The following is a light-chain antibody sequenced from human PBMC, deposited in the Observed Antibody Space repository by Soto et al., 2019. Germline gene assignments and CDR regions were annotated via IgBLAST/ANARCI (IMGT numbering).Light chain of an antibody. CDR2: DVT. Sequence: QSALTQPRSVSGSPGQSVTISCTGTAIIGSSNYISWYQQYPGKAPKLMIYDVTKRPSGVPDRFAGSKSGNTASLTISGLQAEDEADYYCCAYAGRDVVFGGGTKLTVL. CDR1: AIIGSSNY. J-gene: IGLJ2*01. CDR3: CAYAGRDVV. V-gene: IGLV2-11*01.